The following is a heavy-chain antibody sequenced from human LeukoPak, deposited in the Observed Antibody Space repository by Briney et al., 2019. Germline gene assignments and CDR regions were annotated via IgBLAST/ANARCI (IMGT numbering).Heavy chain of an antibody. J-gene: IGHJ4*02. D-gene: IGHD2-21*01. Sequence: GGSLRLSCAASGFIFSDYYMNWIRQAPGKGLEWVSSISSGASTTRYADSVKGRFTISRDNAKNSLYLQMNSLRAEDTAVYYCAKSTQPLFEIVDYWGQGTLVTVSS. CDR2: ISSGASTT. CDR3: AKSTQPLFEIVDY. CDR1: GFIFSDYY. V-gene: IGHV3-11*04.